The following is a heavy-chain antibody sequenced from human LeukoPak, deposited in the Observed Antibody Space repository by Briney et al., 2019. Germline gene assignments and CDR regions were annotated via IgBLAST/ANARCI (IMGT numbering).Heavy chain of an antibody. J-gene: IGHJ6*04. CDR1: GGSLSSGSSY. D-gene: IGHD6-13*01. Sequence: SETLSLTCSVSGGSLSSGSSYWSWIRQPPGKGLEWIGYIYYSGSTNYNPSLKSRVTISVDTAKNQFSLKLSSVTAADTAVYYCARSLKPAVAPVGVWGKGTTVTVSS. CDR2: IYYSGST. V-gene: IGHV4-61*01. CDR3: ARSLKPAVAPVGV.